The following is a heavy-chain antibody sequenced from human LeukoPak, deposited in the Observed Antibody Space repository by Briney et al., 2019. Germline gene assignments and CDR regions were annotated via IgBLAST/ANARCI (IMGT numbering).Heavy chain of an antibody. D-gene: IGHD6-13*01. J-gene: IGHJ5*02. Sequence: QPGGSLRLSCAASGFTFSSYSMNWVRQAPGKGLEWVSYISSSSSTIYYADSVKGRFTISRDNAKNSLYLQMNSLRAEDTAVYYCARDRKIGSRIAAAGTQFGWFDPWGQGTLVTVSS. V-gene: IGHV3-48*01. CDR2: ISSSSSTI. CDR1: GFTFSSYS. CDR3: ARDRKIGSRIAAAGTQFGWFDP.